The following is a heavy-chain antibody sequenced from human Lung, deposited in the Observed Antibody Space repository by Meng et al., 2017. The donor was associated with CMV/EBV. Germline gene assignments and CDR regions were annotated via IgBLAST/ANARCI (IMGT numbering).Heavy chain of an antibody. Sequence: SCAASGFTFSSYAMSWVRQAPGKGLEWVSAISGSGGSTYYADSVKGRFTISRDNSKNTLYLQMNSLRAEDTAVYYCAKTVKLVVVAYFDYWGQGTLVTVSS. CDR3: AKTVKLVVVAYFDY. V-gene: IGHV3-23*01. CDR1: GFTFSSYA. D-gene: IGHD2-15*01. CDR2: ISGSGGST. J-gene: IGHJ4*02.